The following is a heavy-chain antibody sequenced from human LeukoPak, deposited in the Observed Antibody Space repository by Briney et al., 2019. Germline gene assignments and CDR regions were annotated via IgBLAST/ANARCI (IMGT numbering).Heavy chain of an antibody. CDR1: GYTFTGYY. D-gene: IGHD5-18*01. V-gene: IGHV1-18*04. CDR2: ISAYNGNT. J-gene: IGHJ4*02. CDR3: AREHNTASDY. Sequence: ASVKVSCKASGYTFTGYYMHWVRQAPGQGLEWMGWISAYNGNTNYAQKLQGRVTMTTDTSTSTAYMELRSLRSDDTAVYYCAREHNTASDYWGQGTLVTVSS.